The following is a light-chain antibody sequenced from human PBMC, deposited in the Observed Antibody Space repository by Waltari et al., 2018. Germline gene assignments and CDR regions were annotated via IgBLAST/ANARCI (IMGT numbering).Light chain of an antibody. J-gene: IGKJ4*01. CDR2: AAS. Sequence: DIQLTQSPSSLSASVGARVPSISRESKRISNYLNWYQQKPGKAPKVVISAASSLQSGVPSRFSGSGSGTAFTLTISSLQPEDFATYYCQQCYSTPLTFGGGTKVE. CDR1: KRISNY. CDR3: QQCYSTPLT. V-gene: IGKV1-39*01.